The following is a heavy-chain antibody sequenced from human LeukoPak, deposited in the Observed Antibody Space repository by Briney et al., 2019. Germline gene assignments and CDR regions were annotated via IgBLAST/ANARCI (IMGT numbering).Heavy chain of an antibody. J-gene: IGHJ6*02. CDR1: GFTVSNSF. CDR2: TYTSGST. V-gene: IGHV3-53*01. D-gene: IGHD2-15*01. Sequence: GGSLRLSCAASGFTVSNSFMIWVRQAPGKGLEWVSLTYTSGSTYYADSMRGRFTISRDNSRNIVYLQINSLRAEDTAVYYCARDNCGGSCYLNYFAMDVWGQETTVTVSS. CDR3: ARDNCGGSCYLNYFAMDV.